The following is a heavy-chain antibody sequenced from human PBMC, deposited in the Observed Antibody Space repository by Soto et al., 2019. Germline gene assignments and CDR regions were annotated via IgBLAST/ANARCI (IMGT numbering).Heavy chain of an antibody. J-gene: IGHJ4*02. CDR3: ARGHPPPLWGSYSYEWLDY. D-gene: IGHD3-16*02. CDR1: GGSFSGYY. V-gene: IGHV4-34*01. Sequence: SETLSLTCAVYGGSFSGYYWSWIRQPPGKGLEWIGEINHSGSTNYNPSLKSRVTISVDTSKNQFSLKLSSVTAADTAVYYCARGHPPPLWGSYSYEWLDYWGQGTLVTVSS. CDR2: INHSGST.